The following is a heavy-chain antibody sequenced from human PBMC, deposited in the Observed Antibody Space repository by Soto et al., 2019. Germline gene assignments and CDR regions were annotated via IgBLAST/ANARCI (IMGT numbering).Heavy chain of an antibody. D-gene: IGHD1-26*01. CDR3: ARVPILGPTSDFDY. CDR2: VTPRSGEV. CDR1: GYTFTDYH. V-gene: IGHV1-2*02. J-gene: IGHJ4*02. Sequence: QVHLVQSGAEVKRPGDSVKVSCQASGYTFTDYHIHWVRQAPGQGLEWMGRVTPRSGEVYYSPKFQGRVTLTRDTSISTAYMELTTLKFDDTAVFYCARVPILGPTSDFDYWGQGTLATVSS.